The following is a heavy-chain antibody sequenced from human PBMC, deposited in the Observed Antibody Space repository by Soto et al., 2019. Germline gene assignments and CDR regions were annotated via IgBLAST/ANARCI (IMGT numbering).Heavy chain of an antibody. CDR3: XXXXXXXXGTSFDY. Sequence: QVQLVQSGAEVKKPGASVKVSCKASGYTFTSXXXXXXXXXXXXGXEWMGIINPSGGSTSYAQKFXXRVXMTXXXXXXXXXXXXXXXXXXXXXXXXXXXXXXXXXGTSFDYWGQGTLVTVSS. CDR2: INPSGGST. V-gene: IGHV1-46*01. CDR1: GYTFTSXX. D-gene: IGHD2-2*01. J-gene: IGHJ4*02.